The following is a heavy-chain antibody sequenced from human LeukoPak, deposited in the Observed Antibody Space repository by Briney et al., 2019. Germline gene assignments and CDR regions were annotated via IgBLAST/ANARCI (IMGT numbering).Heavy chain of an antibody. CDR2: IYHSGST. J-gene: IGHJ4*02. D-gene: IGHD6-19*01. V-gene: IGHV4-30-2*01. CDR1: GDSISCGGHS. Sequence: SETLSLTCAVSGDSISCGGHSWSWIRQPPGKGLEWIGDIYHSGSTYYNPSLKSRVTISVDRSKNQFSLKLSSVTAADTAVYYCARGVAVAADYFDYWGQGTLVTVSS. CDR3: ARGVAVAADYFDY.